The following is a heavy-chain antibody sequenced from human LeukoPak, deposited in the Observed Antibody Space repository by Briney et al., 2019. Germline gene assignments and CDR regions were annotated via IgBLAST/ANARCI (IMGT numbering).Heavy chain of an antibody. V-gene: IGHV4-59*01. CDR3: ARVYGNPGLFDY. CDR2: IYYSGTT. D-gene: IGHD1-14*01. CDR1: GGSISSYY. J-gene: IGHJ4*02. Sequence: SETLSLTCTVSGGSISSYYWSWIRQPPGKGLEWIGYIYYSGTTNYNPSLKSRVTISVDTSKTLFSLKLSSVTAADTAVYYCARVYGNPGLFDYWGQGTLVTVS.